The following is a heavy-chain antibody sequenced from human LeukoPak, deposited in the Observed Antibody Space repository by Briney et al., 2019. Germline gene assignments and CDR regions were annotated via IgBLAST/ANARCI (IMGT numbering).Heavy chain of an antibody. D-gene: IGHD5-18*01. J-gene: IGHJ4*02. Sequence: GGSLRLACVASVFTLRSYVMGWVRQTPGKGLEWVSSISGSGDSTFYADSVKGRFTISRDNAKNSLYLQMNSLRAEDTAVYYCAREGGLQLWGFGYWGQGTLVTVSS. CDR3: AREGGLQLWGFGY. V-gene: IGHV3-23*01. CDR2: ISGSGDST. CDR1: VFTLRSYV.